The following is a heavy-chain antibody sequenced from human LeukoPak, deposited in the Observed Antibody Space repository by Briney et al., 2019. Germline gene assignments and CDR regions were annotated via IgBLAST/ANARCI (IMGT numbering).Heavy chain of an antibody. CDR2: IYTSGST. V-gene: IGHV4-4*07. J-gene: IGHJ3*02. CDR3: ARVDYDILTGYRDAFDI. CDR1: GGSISSYY. Sequence: PSETLSLTCTVSGGSISSYYWSWIRQPAGKGLEWIGRIYTSGSTNYNPSLKSRVTMSVDTSKNQFSLKLSSVTAADTAVYYCARVDYDILTGYRDAFDIWGQGTMVTVSS. D-gene: IGHD3-9*01.